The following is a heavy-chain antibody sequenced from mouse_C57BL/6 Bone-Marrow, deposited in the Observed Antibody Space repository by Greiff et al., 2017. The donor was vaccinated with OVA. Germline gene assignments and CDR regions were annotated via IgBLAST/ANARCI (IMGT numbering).Heavy chain of an antibody. D-gene: IGHD1-1*01. J-gene: IGHJ4*01. CDR3: ARPGGGNYYGSSYDYAMDY. CDR1: GYTFTEYT. Sequence: QVQLQQSGAELVKPGASVKLSCKASGYTFTEYTIHWVKQRSGQGLEWIGWFYPGSGSIKYNEKFKDKATLTADKSSSRVYIGLSILTSEDSAVYFWARPGGGNYYGSSYDYAMDYWGQGTSVTVSS. V-gene: IGHV1-62-2*01. CDR2: FYPGSGSI.